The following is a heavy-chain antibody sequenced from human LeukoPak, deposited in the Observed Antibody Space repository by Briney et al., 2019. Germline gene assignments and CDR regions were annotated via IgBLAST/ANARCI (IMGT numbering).Heavy chain of an antibody. CDR3: ARLLLWFGESTPGWFDP. CDR2: INHSGST. J-gene: IGHJ5*02. Sequence: SETLSLTCAVYGGSFSGYYWSWIRQPPGKGLEWIGEINHSGSTNYNPSLKSRVTISVDTSKNQFSLKLSSVTAADTAVYYCARLLLWFGESTPGWFDPWGQGTLVTVSS. D-gene: IGHD3-10*01. CDR1: GGSFSGYY. V-gene: IGHV4-34*01.